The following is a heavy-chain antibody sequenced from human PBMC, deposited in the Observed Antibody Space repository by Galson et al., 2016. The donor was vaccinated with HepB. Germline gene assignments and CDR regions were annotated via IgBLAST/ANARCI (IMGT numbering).Heavy chain of an antibody. CDR3: ATSGYYPNWFDP. CDR1: GYIFSKYG. Sequence: SVKVSCKASGYIFSKYGINWVRQAPGQGLEWMGWISENNDTKKYAQKFQGRVVLTTDTSTSTAYMELRSLRSDDTAVYYCATSGYYPNWFDPWGQGTLVTVSS. V-gene: IGHV1-18*01. J-gene: IGHJ5*02. CDR2: ISENNDTK. D-gene: IGHD3-22*01.